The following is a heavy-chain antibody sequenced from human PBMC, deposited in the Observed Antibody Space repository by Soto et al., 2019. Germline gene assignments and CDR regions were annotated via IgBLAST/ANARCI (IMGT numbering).Heavy chain of an antibody. D-gene: IGHD6-13*01. J-gene: IGHJ4*02. CDR1: W. V-gene: IGHV5-51*01. Sequence: WVGGVSLMPGKGLEWMGIIYPGDSDTRYSPSFQGQVTISADKSISTAYLQWSSLKASDTAMYYSAKHEGYSSSHAAYWGQGTLVIVSS. CDR2: IYPGDSDT. CDR3: AKHEGYSSSHAAY.